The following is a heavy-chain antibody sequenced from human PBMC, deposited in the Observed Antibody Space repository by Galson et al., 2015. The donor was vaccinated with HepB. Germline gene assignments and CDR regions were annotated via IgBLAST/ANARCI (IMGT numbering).Heavy chain of an antibody. CDR1: GFKITDYF. Sequence: LRLSCAASGFKITDYFITWIRQAPGKGLESLSYISGSGSTVYYGRSVRGRFTMSRDNARNSLDLQMNSLRVDDTAIYYCARALVGALPTDHWGQGSLVTVSS. J-gene: IGHJ4*02. CDR2: ISGSGSTV. CDR3: ARALVGALPTDH. V-gene: IGHV3-11*01. D-gene: IGHD1-26*01.